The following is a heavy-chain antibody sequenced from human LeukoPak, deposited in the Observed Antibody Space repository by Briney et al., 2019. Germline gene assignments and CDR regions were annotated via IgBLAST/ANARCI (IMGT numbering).Heavy chain of an antibody. V-gene: IGHV3-66*01. Sequence: GGSLRLSCAASGFTVSSNYMSWVRQAPGKGLEWVSVIYSGGSTYYADSVKGRFTISRDNSKSTLYLQMNSLRAEDTAVYYCARDAYGAVPDYWGQGTLVTVSS. D-gene: IGHD4-17*01. J-gene: IGHJ4*02. CDR2: IYSGGST. CDR3: ARDAYGAVPDY. CDR1: GFTVSSNY.